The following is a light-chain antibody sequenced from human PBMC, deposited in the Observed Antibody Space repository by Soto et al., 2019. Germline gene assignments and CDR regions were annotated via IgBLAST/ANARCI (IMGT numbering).Light chain of an antibody. J-gene: IGLJ2*01. Sequence: QSVLTQPPSASGTPGQRVTISCSVSNSNIGSNPVHWYQQFPGTAPKVLIYSNYQRPSAVPDRFSGYMSGSLASLAVSGLQSEDEADYYCAAWDERLSDLVSGGGTMVTAL. CDR3: AAWDERLSDLV. CDR2: SNY. V-gene: IGLV1-44*01. CDR1: NSNIGSNP.